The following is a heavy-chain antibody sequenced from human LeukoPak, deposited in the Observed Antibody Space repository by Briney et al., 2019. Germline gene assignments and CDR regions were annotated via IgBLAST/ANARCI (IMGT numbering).Heavy chain of an antibody. D-gene: IGHD6-13*01. Sequence: ASVTVSCTASGYTFTSYDINWVRQATGQGPDWMGWMNPNSGNTGYAQKFQGRVTMTRNTSISTAYMELSSLRSEDTAVYYCAREGLGYSSSWQNYQADAFDIWGQGTMVTVSS. CDR3: AREGLGYSSSWQNYQADAFDI. CDR2: MNPNSGNT. V-gene: IGHV1-8*01. J-gene: IGHJ3*02. CDR1: GYTFTSYD.